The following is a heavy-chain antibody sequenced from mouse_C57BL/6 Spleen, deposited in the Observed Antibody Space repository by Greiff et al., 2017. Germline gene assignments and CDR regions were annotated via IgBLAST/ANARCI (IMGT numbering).Heavy chain of an antibody. J-gene: IGHJ1*03. Sequence: DVQLQESGGGLVQPGGSLSLSCAASGFTFTDYYMSWVRQPPGKALEWLGFIRNKANGYTTEYSASVKGRFTISRYNSQSILYLQMNALRAEDSATYYCATHGYYEGWYFDVWGTGTTVTVSS. CDR3: ATHGYYEGWYFDV. D-gene: IGHD2-3*01. CDR1: GFTFTDYY. CDR2: IRNKANGYTT. V-gene: IGHV7-3*01.